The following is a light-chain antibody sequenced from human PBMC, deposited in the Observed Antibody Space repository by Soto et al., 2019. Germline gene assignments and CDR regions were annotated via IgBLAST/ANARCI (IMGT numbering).Light chain of an antibody. CDR2: GAS. V-gene: IGKV3-15*01. Sequence: IVITQSPATRSVSPWERATLCCRASQSVGGDLAWYQRKPGQAPRLLIYGASSRAPGIPARFSGSGSGTEFTLTISSLQSEDIAVYYCQQYENWPQLTFGGGTKVDIK. CDR3: QQYENWPQLT. CDR1: QSVGGD. J-gene: IGKJ4*01.